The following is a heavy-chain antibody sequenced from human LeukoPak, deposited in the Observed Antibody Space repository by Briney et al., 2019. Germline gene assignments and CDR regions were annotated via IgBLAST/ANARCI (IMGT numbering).Heavy chain of an antibody. Sequence: GGSLRLSCAASGFTFSRYWMNWVRQAPGKGLEWVANIKEDGSEKYYVDSVKGRFTISRDNAKNSLYLQMNSLRAEDTAVYYCARDKGPMIFGVFDYWGQGILVTVSS. CDR2: IKEDGSEK. J-gene: IGHJ4*02. V-gene: IGHV3-7*01. CDR3: ARDKGPMIFGVFDY. D-gene: IGHD3/OR15-3a*01. CDR1: GFTFSRYW.